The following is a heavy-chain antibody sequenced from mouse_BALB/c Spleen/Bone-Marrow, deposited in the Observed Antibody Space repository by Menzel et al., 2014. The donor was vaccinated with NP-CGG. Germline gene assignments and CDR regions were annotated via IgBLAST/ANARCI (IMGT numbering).Heavy chain of an antibody. V-gene: IGHV1-14*01. J-gene: IGHJ1*01. D-gene: IGHD2-2*01. CDR3: ARSLYGFDWYFDV. CDR1: GYTFTSYV. Sequence: VHLQQPGPELVKPGASAKMSCKASGYTFTSYVMHWVKQKPGQGLEWIGNINPYNDGTKYNEKFKGKATLTSDKFSSTAYMELGSLTSEDSAVYYCARSLYGFDWYFDVWGAGTTVTVSS. CDR2: INPYNDGT.